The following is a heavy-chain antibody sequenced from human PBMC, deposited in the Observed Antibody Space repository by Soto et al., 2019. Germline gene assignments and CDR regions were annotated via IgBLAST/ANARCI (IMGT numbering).Heavy chain of an antibody. CDR1: RFTFSESA. D-gene: IGHD1-1*01. V-gene: IGHV3-30*18. J-gene: IGHJ4*02. CDR3: AKSVYNWSDGFFDY. Sequence: PWGSLRLSCAASRFTFSESAIRWARPSPGKGLEWVAVISYDGNNKYYADSVKGRFTISRDNSKNTLYLQMSSLRAEDTAVYYCAKSVYNWSDGFFDYWGQGTLVTVSS. CDR2: ISYDGNNK.